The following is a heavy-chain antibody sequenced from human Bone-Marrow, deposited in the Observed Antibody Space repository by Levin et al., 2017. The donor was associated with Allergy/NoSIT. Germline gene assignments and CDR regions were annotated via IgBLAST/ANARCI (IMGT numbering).Heavy chain of an antibody. CDR1: GYTFTDYY. CDR2: IHPGSGDT. CDR3: LICDGGTVRSWDS. Sequence: ASVKVSCKASGYTFTDYYIHWVRQAPGQGIEWMGWIHPGSGDTKYAKKFQGRVTMTRDTSITTASMVLTFLRSDDTAMYYCLICDGGTVRSWDSWGQGTLVTVSS. V-gene: IGHV1-2*02. D-gene: IGHD3-16*01. J-gene: IGHJ4*02.